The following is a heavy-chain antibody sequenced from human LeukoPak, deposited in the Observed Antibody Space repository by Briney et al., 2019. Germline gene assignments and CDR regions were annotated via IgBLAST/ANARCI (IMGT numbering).Heavy chain of an antibody. V-gene: IGHV6-1*01. D-gene: IGHD6-13*01. CDR1: GDSVSNNGAA. J-gene: IGHJ4*02. Sequence: SQTLSLTCAISGDSVSNNGAAWNWIRQSPSRGLEWLGRTFYSSRWKNDYAASVKSRITVNPDTSKNQFSLQLNSVTPEDTAVYYCARDFQSSSSWGIFDYWGQGTLVTVSS. CDR3: ARDFQSSSSWGIFDY. CDR2: TFYSSRWKN.